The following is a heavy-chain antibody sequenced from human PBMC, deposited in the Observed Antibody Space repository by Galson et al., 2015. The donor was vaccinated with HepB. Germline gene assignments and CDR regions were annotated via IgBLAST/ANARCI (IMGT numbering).Heavy chain of an antibody. CDR1: GGSISSYY. CDR2: IYYSGST. Sequence: SETLSLTCTVSGGSISSYYWSWIRQPPGKGLEWIGYIYYSGSTYYNPSLKSRVTISVDTSKNQFSLKLSSVTAADTAVYYCARADGGNCSGGSCYSVGWFDPWGQGTLVTVSS. D-gene: IGHD2-15*01. CDR3: ARADGGNCSGGSCYSVGWFDP. V-gene: IGHV4-59*12. J-gene: IGHJ5*02.